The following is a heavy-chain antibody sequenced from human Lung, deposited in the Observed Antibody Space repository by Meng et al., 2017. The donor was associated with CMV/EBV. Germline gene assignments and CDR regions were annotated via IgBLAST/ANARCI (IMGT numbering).Heavy chain of an antibody. CDR3: TTDRPRSGGKTHDY. CDR2: IKSKFDGETT. Sequence: EVQLVESXVGLVKPGXSLGLSXTGSGSGFIFSNLWINWVRQAPGKGLEWVGRIKSKFDGETTDYAAPVKGRFTISRDDSRNTLYLYMNSLKTEDTAVYYCTTDRPRSGGKTHDYWGQGTLVTVSS. CDR1: GFIFSNLW. V-gene: IGHV3-15*01. J-gene: IGHJ4*02. D-gene: IGHD4-23*01.